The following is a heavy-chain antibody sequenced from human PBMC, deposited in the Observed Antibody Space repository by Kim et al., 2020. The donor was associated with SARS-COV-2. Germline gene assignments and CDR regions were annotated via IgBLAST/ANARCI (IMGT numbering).Heavy chain of an antibody. J-gene: IGHJ4*02. Sequence: SETLSLTCTVSGGSISSGDYYWSWIRQPPGKGLEWIGYIYYSGSTYYNPTRNSRVTISVDTSKNQFSLKLSSVTAADTAVYNCAREGQRDGSDLQVVDYWGQGTLVTVSS. D-gene: IGHD3-10*01. CDR2: IYYSGST. V-gene: IGHV4-30-4*01. CDR1: GGSISSGDYY. CDR3: AREGQRDGSDLQVVDY.